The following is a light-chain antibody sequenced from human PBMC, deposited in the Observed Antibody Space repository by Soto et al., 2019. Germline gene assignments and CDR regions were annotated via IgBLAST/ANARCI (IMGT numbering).Light chain of an antibody. CDR2: NDD. J-gene: IGLJ3*02. CDR1: SGSIDSNY. CDR3: QSFDSTSRV. V-gene: IGLV6-57*04. Sequence: LTQPHSVSESPGKTVIISCTRSSGSIDSNYVQWFQKRPGSAPTTVIFNDDQRPSGVPARFSGSVDSSSNSASLTISGLRTEDEAEYYCQSFDSTSRVFGGGTQLTVL.